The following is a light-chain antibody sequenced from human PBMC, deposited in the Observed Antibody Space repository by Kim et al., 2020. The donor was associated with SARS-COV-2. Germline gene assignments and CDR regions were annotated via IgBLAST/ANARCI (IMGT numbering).Light chain of an antibody. V-gene: IGLV3-1*01. CDR1: KLGDKF. J-gene: IGLJ2*01. CDR3: QAWDNSVV. Sequence: VSLSPRQTASITCSGDKLGDKFVYWYQQKPGQSPVLVIYQDSKRPSGIPERFSGSNSGNTATLTISGTQAMDEADYYCQAWDNSVVFGGGTQLTVL. CDR2: QDS.